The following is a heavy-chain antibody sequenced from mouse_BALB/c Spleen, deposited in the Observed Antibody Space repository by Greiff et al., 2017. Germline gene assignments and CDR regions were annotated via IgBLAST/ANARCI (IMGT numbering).Heavy chain of an antibody. V-gene: IGHV5-17*02. CDR2: ISSGSSTI. J-gene: IGHJ3*01. CDR3: ARHGNYVAWFAY. D-gene: IGHD2-1*01. CDR1: GFTFSSFG. Sequence: EVKLQESGGGLVQPGGSRKLSCAASGFTFSSFGMHWVRQAPEKGLEWVAYISSGSSTIYYADTVKGRFTISRDNPKYTLFLQITRLRSKDTAMYYCARHGNYVAWFAYWGQGTLVTVSA.